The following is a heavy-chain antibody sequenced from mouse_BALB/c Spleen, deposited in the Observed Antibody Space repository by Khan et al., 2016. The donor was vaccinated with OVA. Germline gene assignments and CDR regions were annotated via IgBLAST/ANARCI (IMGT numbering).Heavy chain of an antibody. CDR2: INPTSGYT. Sequence: QVQLKESGAEQAKPGASVKMSCKTSGYTFSSYWMHWVKQRPGQGLEWIGYINPTSGYTEYNEKFKDKATLSEDKSSRTAYMQMTSQTSEDSAVYYCARDRIDYWGQGTTLTVSS. V-gene: IGHV1-7*01. J-gene: IGHJ2*01. CDR3: ARDRIDY. CDR1: GYTFSSYW.